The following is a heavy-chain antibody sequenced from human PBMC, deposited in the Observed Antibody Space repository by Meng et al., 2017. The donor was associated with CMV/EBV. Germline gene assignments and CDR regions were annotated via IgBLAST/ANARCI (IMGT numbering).Heavy chain of an antibody. D-gene: IGHD2-15*01. CDR2: IYTSGST. CDR1: GGSISSCC. CDR3: ARSMVVAGDWFDP. Sequence: QVQLRESDRGPVKPSETLSLTCTVFGGSISSCCWSWIRQPAGKGLEWIGRIYTSGSTTYNPSLKSRGTMSVDTSKNQFSLKLSSVTAADTAVYYCARSMVVAGDWFDPWGQGTLVTVSS. V-gene: IGHV4-4*07. J-gene: IGHJ5*02.